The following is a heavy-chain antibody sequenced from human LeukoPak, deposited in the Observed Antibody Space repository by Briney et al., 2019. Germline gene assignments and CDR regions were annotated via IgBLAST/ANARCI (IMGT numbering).Heavy chain of an antibody. J-gene: IGHJ4*02. CDR1: GFTVSSYW. CDR3: AREFLGYYGSGSYYIDY. D-gene: IGHD3-10*01. V-gene: IGHV3-7*01. Sequence: PGGSLRLSCSASGFTVSSYWICWVRQAPGKGLEWVANIKQDGSEKYYVDSVKGRFTISRDNAKNSLYLQMNSLRAEDTAVYYCAREFLGYYGSGSYYIDYWGQGTLVTVSS. CDR2: IKQDGSEK.